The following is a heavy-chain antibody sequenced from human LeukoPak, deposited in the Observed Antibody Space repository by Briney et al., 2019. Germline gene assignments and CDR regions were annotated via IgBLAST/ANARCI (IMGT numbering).Heavy chain of an antibody. CDR1: GFTLSSYA. CDR3: AREGLGSYSDAFDI. Sequence: GGSLRLSCAVSGFTLSSYAMKWVRQAPGKGLEWVSYTSSSGSMIYYADSVKGRFTMSRDNAKNSLYLQMNSLRAEDTAVYYCAREGLGSYSDAFDIWGQGTMVTVSS. CDR2: TSSSGSMI. J-gene: IGHJ3*02. D-gene: IGHD1-26*01. V-gene: IGHV3-48*03.